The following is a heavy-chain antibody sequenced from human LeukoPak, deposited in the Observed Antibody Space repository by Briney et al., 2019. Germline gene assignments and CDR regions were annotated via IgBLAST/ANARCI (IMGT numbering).Heavy chain of an antibody. CDR1: GFTFSSYS. V-gene: IGHV3-21*01. CDR3: ARDQSYYDSSGYYYGPGAFDI. Sequence: GGSLRLSCAASGFTFSSYSMNWVRQAPGKGLEWVSSISSSSSYIYYADSVKGRFTISRDNAKNSLYLQMNSLRAEDTAVYYCARDQSYYDSSGYYYGPGAFDIWGQGTMVTVSS. CDR2: ISSSSSYI. J-gene: IGHJ3*02. D-gene: IGHD3-22*01.